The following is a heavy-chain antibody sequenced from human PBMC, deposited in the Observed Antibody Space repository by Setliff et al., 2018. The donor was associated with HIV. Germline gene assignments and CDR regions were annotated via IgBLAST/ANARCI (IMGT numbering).Heavy chain of an antibody. CDR1: GGSISSYC. Sequence: SETLSLTCTVSGGSISSYCWNWIRQSPGRGLEWIGFIFSSGSTTYNPSLQSRVTMSIDTSKNQFSLKLTSVTAADTAVYYCARRIDNSGSFPDKNWFGTWGQGSLVTVSS. J-gene: IGHJ5*02. CDR3: ARRIDNSGSFPDKNWFGT. D-gene: IGHD3-10*01. CDR2: IFSSGST. V-gene: IGHV4-4*09.